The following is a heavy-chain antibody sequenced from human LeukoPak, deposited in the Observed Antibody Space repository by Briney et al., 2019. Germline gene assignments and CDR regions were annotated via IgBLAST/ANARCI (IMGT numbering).Heavy chain of an antibody. Sequence: SETLSLTCTVPGGSISSSSYYWGWIRQPPGKGLEWIGSIYYSGSTYYNPSLKSRVTISVDTSKNQFSLKLSSVTAADTAVYYCASTLRHYFDYWGQGTLVTVSS. D-gene: IGHD5/OR15-5a*01. J-gene: IGHJ4*02. CDR1: GGSISSSSYY. CDR2: IYYSGST. V-gene: IGHV4-39*01. CDR3: ASTLRHYFDY.